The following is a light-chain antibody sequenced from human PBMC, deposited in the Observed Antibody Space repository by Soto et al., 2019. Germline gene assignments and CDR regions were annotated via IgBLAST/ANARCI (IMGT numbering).Light chain of an antibody. J-gene: IGLJ2*01. Sequence: QSALTQPASLSGSPVQSITISCTGTSSDVGGYNYVSWYQQHPGKAPRLMIYGVSNRPLGVSYRFSGSKSGNTASLTISGLQSEYEADYYCNSYASVNSPVLFGGVPKLTVL. CDR2: GVS. V-gene: IGLV2-14*03. CDR1: SSDVGGYNY. CDR3: NSYASVNSPVL.